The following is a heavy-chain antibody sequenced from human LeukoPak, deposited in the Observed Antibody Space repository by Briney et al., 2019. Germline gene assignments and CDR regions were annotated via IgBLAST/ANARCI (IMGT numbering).Heavy chain of an antibody. V-gene: IGHV3-21*04. CDR3: AKDLPKYYYDSSGYYSN. D-gene: IGHD3-22*01. CDR1: GFTFSSYS. J-gene: IGHJ4*02. CDR2: ISSSSSYI. Sequence: GGSLRLSCAASGFTFSSYSMTWVRQAPGKGLEWVSSISSSSSYIYYADSVKGRFTISRDNSKNTLYLQMNSLRAEDTAVYYCAKDLPKYYYDSSGYYSNWGQGTLVTVSS.